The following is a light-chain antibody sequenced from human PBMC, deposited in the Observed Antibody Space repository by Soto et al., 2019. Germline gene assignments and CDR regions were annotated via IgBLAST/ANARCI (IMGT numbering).Light chain of an antibody. CDR3: QQYGSSQWT. J-gene: IGKJ1*01. V-gene: IGKV3-20*01. Sequence: IVMTQSPATLSVSPWERATLSCRASQSVSSNLAWYQQKPGQAPRLLIYGASSRATGIPDRVSGSGSGTDFTLTISRLEPEDFAVYYCQQYGSSQWTFGQGTKVDIK. CDR1: QSVSSN. CDR2: GAS.